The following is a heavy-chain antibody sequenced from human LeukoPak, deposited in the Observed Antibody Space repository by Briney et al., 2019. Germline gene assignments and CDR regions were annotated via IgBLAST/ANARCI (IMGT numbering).Heavy chain of an antibody. CDR1: GYSFTSYW. CDR3: ARHSSSSRYSNWFDP. J-gene: IGHJ5*02. D-gene: IGHD6-13*01. V-gene: IGHV5-10-1*01. CDR2: IDPSDSYT. Sequence: GESLKISCKGSGYSFTSYWISWVRQMPGKGLEWMGRIDPSDSYTNYSPSFQGHVTISADKSISTAYLQWSSLKASDTAMYYCARHSSSSRYSNWFDPWGQGTLVTVSS.